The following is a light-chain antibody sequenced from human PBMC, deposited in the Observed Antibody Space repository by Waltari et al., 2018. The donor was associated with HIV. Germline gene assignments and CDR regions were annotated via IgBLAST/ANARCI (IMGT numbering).Light chain of an antibody. J-gene: IGLJ2*01. Sequence: ALTQPRSVSGSPGQSVTISCTGTSSDVGGYNYVSWYQQHPGKAPKFMIYDVSKRPSGVPDRFSGSKSGNTASLTISGLQAEDEADYYCCSYAGNYTFVFGGGTKLTVL. V-gene: IGLV2-11*01. CDR2: DVS. CDR1: SSDVGGYNY. CDR3: CSYAGNYTFV.